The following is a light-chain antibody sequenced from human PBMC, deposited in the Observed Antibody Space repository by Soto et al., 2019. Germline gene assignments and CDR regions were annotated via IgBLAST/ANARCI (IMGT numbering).Light chain of an antibody. CDR1: SSNIGTNY. J-gene: IGLJ1*01. Sequence: QCVLTQTLSSSGTPGQRVTISCSGSSSNIGTNYVYWYQQLPGTAPKLLIYSNNQRPSGVPDRFSGSKSGTSASLAISGLRSEDEADYYCAAWDDSLSGYVFGTGTKVPV. CDR3: AAWDDSLSGYV. V-gene: IGLV1-47*02. CDR2: SNN.